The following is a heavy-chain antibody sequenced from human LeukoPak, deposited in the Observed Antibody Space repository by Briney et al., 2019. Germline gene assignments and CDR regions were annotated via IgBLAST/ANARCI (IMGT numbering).Heavy chain of an antibody. V-gene: IGHV2-5*01. J-gene: IGHJ4*02. D-gene: IGHD6-19*01. CDR1: GFSLSTRGVG. Sequence: SGPTLVNPTQTLTLTCTFSGFSLSTRGVGVGWIRQAPGKALEWLALIYWNDDNRYSPSLKSRLTITKDTSKNQVVLTMTNMDPVDTARYYCAHGSGWLYDYWGQGTLVTVSS. CDR2: IYWNDDN. CDR3: AHGSGWLYDY.